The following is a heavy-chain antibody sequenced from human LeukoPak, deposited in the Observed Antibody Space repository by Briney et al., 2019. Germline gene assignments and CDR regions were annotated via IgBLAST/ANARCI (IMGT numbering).Heavy chain of an antibody. Sequence: GSLRLSCAASGFTFSSYAMSWVRQAPGKGLEWVSAISGSGGSTYYAGSVKGRFTISRDNSKNTLYLQMNSLRAEDTAVYYCAKSMAPGIAVAGSGYFDYWGQGTLVTVSS. CDR3: AKSMAPGIAVAGSGYFDY. CDR2: ISGSGGST. CDR1: GFTFSSYA. D-gene: IGHD6-19*01. V-gene: IGHV3-23*01. J-gene: IGHJ4*02.